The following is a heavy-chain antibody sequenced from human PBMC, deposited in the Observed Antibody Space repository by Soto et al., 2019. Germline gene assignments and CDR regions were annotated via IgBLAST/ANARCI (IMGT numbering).Heavy chain of an antibody. CDR3: VQEDATTASGLLQRHAKEL. J-gene: IGHJ6*02. CDR1: GFKFDDYA. CDR2: VSWESGSI. Sequence: EVQLVESGGGLVQPGRSLRLSCAASGFKFDDYAMHWVRQAPGKGLEWISGVSWESGSISYADSVKGRFTIARDNGPGALYLPMDSLGVEDTGLYFCVQEDATTASGLLQRHAKELRGQGTTVTVSS. V-gene: IGHV3-9*01. D-gene: IGHD6-25*01.